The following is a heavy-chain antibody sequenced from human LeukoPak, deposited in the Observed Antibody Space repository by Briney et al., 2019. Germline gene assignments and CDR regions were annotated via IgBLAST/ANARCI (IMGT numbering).Heavy chain of an antibody. CDR3: ASSDFWSGSVNY. CDR1: GDSISSGSYQ. Sequence: SQTLSLPCTVSGDSISSGSYQWSWIRQPAGKGLEWIGRIYTSGSTNYNPSLKSRVTISVDTSKNQFSLKLSSVTAADTAVYYCASSDFWSGSVNYWGQGTLVTVSS. CDR2: IYTSGST. V-gene: IGHV4-61*02. J-gene: IGHJ4*02. D-gene: IGHD3-3*01.